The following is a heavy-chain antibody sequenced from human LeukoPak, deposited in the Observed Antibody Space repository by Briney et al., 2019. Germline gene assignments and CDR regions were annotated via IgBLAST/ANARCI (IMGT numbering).Heavy chain of an antibody. D-gene: IGHD3-10*01. V-gene: IGHV1-46*01. J-gene: IGHJ5*02. Sequence: GASVTVSCKASGYTFTSYYMHWVRQAPGQGLEWMGIINPSGGSTNYAQKFQGRVTLTRDTSTSTVYMELSSLRSEDTAVYYCARGAPSFYSSFDPWGQGTLVTVSS. CDR3: ARGAPSFYSSFDP. CDR2: INPSGGST. CDR1: GYTFTSYY.